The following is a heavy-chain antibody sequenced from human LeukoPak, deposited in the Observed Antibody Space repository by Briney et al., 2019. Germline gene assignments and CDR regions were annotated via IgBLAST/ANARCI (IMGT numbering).Heavy chain of an antibody. V-gene: IGHV3-66*01. CDR3: ARDRAGTQSWVEFDL. Sequence: GGSLRLSCAASGFSVTTNYMSWVRQGPGKGLEWGALIYTSGSTFYADSVMGRVTVSRDNSKNTLYLQMNSLRAEDSAAYYCARDRAGTQSWVEFDLWGQGTLVTVSS. D-gene: IGHD3-10*01. J-gene: IGHJ5*02. CDR2: IYTSGST. CDR1: GFSVTTNY.